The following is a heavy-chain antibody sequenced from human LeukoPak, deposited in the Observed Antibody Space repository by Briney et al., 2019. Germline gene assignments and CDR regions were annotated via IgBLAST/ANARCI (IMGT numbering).Heavy chain of an antibody. J-gene: IGHJ3*02. CDR3: ARLTTSFRAFHI. D-gene: IGHD1-1*01. V-gene: IGHV4-30-4*01. Sequence: SETLSLTCTVPGGSISSGDYYWSWIRQPPGKGLEWIGYIYYSGSTYYNPSLKSRVTISVDTSKNQFSLMLSSATAADTAVYYCARLTTSFRAFHIWGQGTMVTVSS. CDR2: IYYSGST. CDR1: GGSISSGDYY.